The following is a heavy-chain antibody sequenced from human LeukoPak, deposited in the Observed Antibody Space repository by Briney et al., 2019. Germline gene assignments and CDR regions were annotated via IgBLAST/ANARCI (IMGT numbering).Heavy chain of an antibody. CDR1: GFTFSSYW. D-gene: IGHD2-15*01. CDR2: ISSGGTTI. CDR3: ARDVGCSGGSCYSHFDY. V-gene: IGHV3-48*04. Sequence: GGSLRLSCAASGFTFSSYWMSWVRQAPGKGLEWVSYISSGGTTIYYADSVKGRFTISRDNAKNSLYLQMNSLRAEDTAIYYCARDVGCSGGSCYSHFDYWGQGTLVTVSS. J-gene: IGHJ4*02.